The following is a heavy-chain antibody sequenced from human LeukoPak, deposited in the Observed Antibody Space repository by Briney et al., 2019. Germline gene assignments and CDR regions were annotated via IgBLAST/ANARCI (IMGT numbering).Heavy chain of an antibody. J-gene: IGHJ6*03. D-gene: IGHD3-22*01. Sequence: PSQTLSLTCTVSGGSISSYYWSWIRQPAGKGLEWIGRIYTSGSTNYNPSLKSRVTMSVDTSKNQFSLKLSSVTAADTAVYYCARDRRYDSSGYYSTGYYYYMDVWGKGTTVTVSS. CDR3: ARDRRYDSSGYYSTGYYYYMDV. CDR1: GGSISSYY. CDR2: IYTSGST. V-gene: IGHV4-4*07.